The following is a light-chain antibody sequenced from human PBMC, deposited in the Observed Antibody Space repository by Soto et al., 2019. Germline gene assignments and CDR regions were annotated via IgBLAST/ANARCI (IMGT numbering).Light chain of an antibody. J-gene: IGKJ2*01. V-gene: IGKV3-15*01. CDR1: QSVSRN. CDR3: QQYNNWPYT. CDR2: AAS. Sequence: EIVMTQSPATLSVSPGERATLSCRASQSVSRNLAWYQQKPGQAPRLLIYAASTRAAGIPARFSGSGSGTEFTLTFSSLQSEDFAVYYCQQYNNWPYTFGQGTKLEIK.